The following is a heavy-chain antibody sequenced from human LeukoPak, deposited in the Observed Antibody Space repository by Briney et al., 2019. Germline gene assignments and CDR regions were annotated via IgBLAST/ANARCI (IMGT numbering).Heavy chain of an antibody. CDR3: AKEKETARGPFDY. Sequence: GGSLRLSCAVSGFTITDYGMSWVRQAPGKGLEWVSGISGSGGSTYYADSVKGRFTISRDNSKNTLYLQMNSPRAEDTAVYYCAKEKETARGPFDYWGQGTLVTVSS. CDR2: ISGSGGST. J-gene: IGHJ4*02. V-gene: IGHV3-23*01. CDR1: GFTITDYG. D-gene: IGHD2-21*02.